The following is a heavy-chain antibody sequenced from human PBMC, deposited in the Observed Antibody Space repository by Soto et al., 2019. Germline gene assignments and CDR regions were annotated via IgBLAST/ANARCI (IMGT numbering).Heavy chain of an antibody. D-gene: IGHD3-3*01. CDR2: ISYDGSNK. J-gene: IGHJ4*02. V-gene: IGHV3-30-3*01. CDR3: ARDKRDLRFLEWSYYFDY. Sequence: QVQLVESRGGVVQPGRSLRLSCAASGFTFSSSAMHWVRQAPGKGLEWVAVISYDGSNKYYADSVKGRFTISRDNSENTLYLQMNSLRAEDTAVYYCARDKRDLRFLEWSYYFDYWGQGTLVTVSS. CDR1: GFTFSSSA.